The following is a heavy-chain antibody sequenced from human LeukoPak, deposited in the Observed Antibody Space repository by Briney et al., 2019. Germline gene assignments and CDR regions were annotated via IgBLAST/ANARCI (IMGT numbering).Heavy chain of an antibody. D-gene: IGHD3-3*01. CDR2: INHSGST. CDR1: GGSSSGYY. CDR3: ARGRFLEWLSQDHNWFDP. Sequence: PSETLPLTCAVYGGSSSGYYWSWIRQPPGKGLEWIGEINHSGSTNYNPSLKSRVTISVDTSKNQFSLKLSSVTAADTAVYYCARGRFLEWLSQDHNWFDPWSQGTLVTVSS. V-gene: IGHV4-34*01. J-gene: IGHJ5*02.